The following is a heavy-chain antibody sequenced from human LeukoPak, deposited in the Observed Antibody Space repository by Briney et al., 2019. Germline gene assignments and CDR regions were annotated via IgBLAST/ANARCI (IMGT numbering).Heavy chain of an antibody. CDR3: AGEGYGDYEGDY. D-gene: IGHD4-17*01. J-gene: IGHJ4*02. V-gene: IGHV3-23*01. CDR2: ISSSGGST. Sequence: PGGSLRLSCAASGFTFSSYDMSWVRQAPGKGLEWVSRISSSGGSTYCADSVKGRFTMSRDNSKNTLYLQMNSLRAEDTAVYYCAGEGYGDYEGDYWGQGTLVTVSS. CDR1: GFTFSSYD.